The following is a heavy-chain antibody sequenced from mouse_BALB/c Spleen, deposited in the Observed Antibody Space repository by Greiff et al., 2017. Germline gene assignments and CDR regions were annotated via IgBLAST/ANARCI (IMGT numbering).Heavy chain of an antibody. Sequence: VQLQQSGAELVRPGVSVKISCKGSGYTFTDYALHWVKQSHAKSLEWIGVISTYYGDASYNQKFKGKATMTVDKSSSTAYMELARLTSEDSAIYYCAREGRRREAMDYWGQGTSVTVSS. D-gene: IGHD2-14*01. CDR3: AREGRRREAMDY. V-gene: IGHV1S137*01. J-gene: IGHJ4*01. CDR2: ISTYYGDA. CDR1: GYTFTDYA.